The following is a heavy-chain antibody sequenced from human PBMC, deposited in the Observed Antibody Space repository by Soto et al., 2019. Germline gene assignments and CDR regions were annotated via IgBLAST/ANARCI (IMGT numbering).Heavy chain of an antibody. CDR3: ARMDRIAAGYYYYYGMDV. Sequence: PSVTLSFTCAVSGGSISSSNWWSGVRQPPGKGLEWIGEIYHSGSTNYNPSLKSRVTISVDKSKNQFSLKLSSVTAADTAVYYCARMDRIAAGYYYYYGMDVWGQGTTVTVSS. D-gene: IGHD6-13*01. J-gene: IGHJ6*02. CDR2: IYHSGST. CDR1: GGSISSSNW. V-gene: IGHV4-4*02.